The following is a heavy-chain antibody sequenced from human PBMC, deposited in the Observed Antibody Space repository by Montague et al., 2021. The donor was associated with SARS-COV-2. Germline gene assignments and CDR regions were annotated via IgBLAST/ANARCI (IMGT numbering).Heavy chain of an antibody. CDR3: ARDPNWGAH. J-gene: IGHJ4*02. CDR2: IKPDGGDK. Sequence: SLRLSCAASGFSFSPFWMTWVRQAPGKGLEWVASIKPDGGDKYYVESVKGRFTISRDNARNSLYLQLNNLRAEDTAVYYCARDPNWGAHWGQGNLVTVSS. CDR1: GFSFSPFW. D-gene: IGHD7-27*01. V-gene: IGHV3-7*05.